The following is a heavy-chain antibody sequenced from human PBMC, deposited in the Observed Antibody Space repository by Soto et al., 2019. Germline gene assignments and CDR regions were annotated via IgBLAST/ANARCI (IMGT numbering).Heavy chain of an antibody. Sequence: SQTLSLPCAISGDSVSSNSAAWNWIRQSPSRGLEWLGRTYYRSKWYSDYAVSVKSRITINPDTSKNQFSLQLNSVTPEDTAVYYCARENGYRGGLVLDYWGQGTLVTVS. D-gene: IGHD5-12*01. J-gene: IGHJ4*02. CDR3: ARENGYRGGLVLDY. CDR2: TYYRSKWYS. CDR1: GDSVSSNSAA. V-gene: IGHV6-1*01.